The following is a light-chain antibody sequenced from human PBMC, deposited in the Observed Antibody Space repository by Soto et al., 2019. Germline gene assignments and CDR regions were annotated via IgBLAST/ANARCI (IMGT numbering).Light chain of an antibody. CDR2: GAS. CDR1: QGIGNA. V-gene: IGKV1-6*01. Sequence: AIQMTQSPSSLSASVGDRVTISCRASQGIGNALGWYQQKPGEPPKVLIYGASNLQSGVPPRFSGSGSSTDFTLAISSLQPEDSANYYCLQDINYPWTFGQGTKVEIK. J-gene: IGKJ1*01. CDR3: LQDINYPWT.